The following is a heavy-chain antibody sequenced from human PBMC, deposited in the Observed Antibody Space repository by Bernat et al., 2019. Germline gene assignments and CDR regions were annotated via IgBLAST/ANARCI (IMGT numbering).Heavy chain of an antibody. CDR3: ARGSAGSLYYDILTGYWPDY. CDR1: GYTFTGYY. V-gene: IGHV1-2*02. CDR2: INPNSGGT. J-gene: IGHJ4*02. Sequence: QVQLVQSGAEVKKPGASVKVSCKASGYTFTGYYMHWVRQAPGQGLEWMGWINPNSGGTNYAQQVQGRVTMTRDTSIGTAYMELSRLRSDDTTVCYCARGSAGSLYYDILTGYWPDYWGQGTLVTVSS. D-gene: IGHD3-9*01.